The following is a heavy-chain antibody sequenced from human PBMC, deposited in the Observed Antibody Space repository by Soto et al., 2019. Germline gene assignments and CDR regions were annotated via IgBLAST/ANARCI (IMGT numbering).Heavy chain of an antibody. Sequence: SETLSLTCTVSGGSISSSSYYWGWIRQPPGKGLEWIGSIYYSGSTYYNPSLKSRVTISVDTSKNQFSLKLSSVTAADTSVYYCARHRKDGYNFEIGYWGQGTLVTVSS. D-gene: IGHD5-12*01. V-gene: IGHV4-39*01. J-gene: IGHJ4*02. CDR1: GGSISSSSYY. CDR2: IYYSGST. CDR3: ARHRKDGYNFEIGY.